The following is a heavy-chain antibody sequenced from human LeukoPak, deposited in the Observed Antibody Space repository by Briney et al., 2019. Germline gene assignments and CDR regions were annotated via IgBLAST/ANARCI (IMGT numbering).Heavy chain of an antibody. Sequence: GGSLRLSCAASGFTFSSYSMNWVRQAPGKGLEWVSSISSSSSYIYYADSVKGRFTISRDNAKNSLYLQMNSLRAEDTAVYYCARGIVVVPAAINAGMDVWGQGTTVTVSS. V-gene: IGHV3-21*01. D-gene: IGHD2-2*02. CDR3: ARGIVVVPAAINAGMDV. CDR1: GFTFSSYS. CDR2: ISSSSSYI. J-gene: IGHJ6*02.